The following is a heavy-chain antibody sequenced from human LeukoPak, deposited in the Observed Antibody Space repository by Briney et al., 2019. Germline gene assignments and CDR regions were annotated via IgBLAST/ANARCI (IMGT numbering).Heavy chain of an antibody. CDR3: ARGEGSGYSYGYYFDY. CDR1: GGSFSGYY. Sequence: SETLSLTCAVYGGSFSGYYWSWTRQPPGKGLEWIGEINHSGSTNYNPSLKSRVTISVDTSKNQFSLKLSSVTAADTAVYYCARGEGSGYSYGYYFDYWGQGTLVTVSS. D-gene: IGHD5-18*01. CDR2: INHSGST. V-gene: IGHV4-34*01. J-gene: IGHJ4*02.